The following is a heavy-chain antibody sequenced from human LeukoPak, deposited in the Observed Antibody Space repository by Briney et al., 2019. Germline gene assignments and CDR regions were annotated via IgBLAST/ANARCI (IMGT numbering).Heavy chain of an antibody. CDR2: TYPGDSDT. D-gene: IGHD3-9*01. Sequence: GESLKISCKGSGXSFTSYWIGWVRQMPGKGVEWMGITYPGDSDTRYSPSFQGQVTISADKSISTAYLQWSSLKASDTAMYYCARTFHYDILTGYSHWGQGTLVTVSS. CDR3: ARTFHYDILTGYSH. J-gene: IGHJ4*02. CDR1: GXSFTSYW. V-gene: IGHV5-51*01.